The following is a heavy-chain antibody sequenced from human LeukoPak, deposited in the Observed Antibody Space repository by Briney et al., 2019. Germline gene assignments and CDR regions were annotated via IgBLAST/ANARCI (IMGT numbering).Heavy chain of an antibody. D-gene: IGHD4-23*01. CDR1: ELTLSSYA. CDR2: ISGSGGST. V-gene: IGHV3-23*01. CDR3: AKARGNQCFDY. Sequence: GGPLSLSCEASELTLSSYAISWFRKAPGKGLKWVSAISGSGGSTYYADSVKGRFTISRDNSKNTLYLQMNSLRAEDTAVYYCAKARGNQCFDYWGQGTLVTVSS. J-gene: IGHJ4*02.